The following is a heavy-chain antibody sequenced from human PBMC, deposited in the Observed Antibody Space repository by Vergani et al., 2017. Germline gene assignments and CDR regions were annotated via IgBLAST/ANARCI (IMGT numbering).Heavy chain of an antibody. J-gene: IGHJ5*02. CDR1: GGSINTGAYY. V-gene: IGHV4-61*02. CDR3: TRHWAVVAANNWFDP. Sequence: QVQLQESGSRLVRPSQTLSLTCTVSGGSINTGAYYWSWIRQPAGKGLEWIGRVYTSGMTNYNPSLKSRVTILVDRSKSQLSLKLSSVTAADTAVYYCTRHWAVVAANNWFDPWGQGTLVTVSS. CDR2: VYTSGMT. D-gene: IGHD2-15*01.